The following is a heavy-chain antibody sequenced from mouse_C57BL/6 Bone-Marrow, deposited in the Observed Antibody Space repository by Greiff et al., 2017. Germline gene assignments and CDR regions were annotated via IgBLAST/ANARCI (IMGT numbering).Heavy chain of an antibody. CDR2: INPSSGYT. Sequence: VQGVESGAELAKPGASVKLSCKASGYTFTSYWMHWVKQRPGQGLEWIGYINPSSGYTKYNQKFKDKATLTADKSSSTAYMQLSSLTYEDSAVYYCANNFFFDYWGQGTTLTVSS. D-gene: IGHD1-3*01. V-gene: IGHV1-7*01. CDR3: ANNFFFDY. J-gene: IGHJ2*01. CDR1: GYTFTSYW.